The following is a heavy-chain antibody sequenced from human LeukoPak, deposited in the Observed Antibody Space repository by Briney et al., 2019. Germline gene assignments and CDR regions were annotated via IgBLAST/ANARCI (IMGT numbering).Heavy chain of an antibody. V-gene: IGHV1-46*01. J-gene: IGHJ6*03. CDR3: ARDQKPAHPGYYYYMDV. Sequence: ASVKVSCKASGYTFTSYYMHWVRQAPGQGLEWMGIINPSGGSTSYAQKFQGRVTTTRDMSTSTVYMELSSLRSEDTAVYYCARDQKPAHPGYYYYMDVWGKGTTVTVSS. CDR1: GYTFTSYY. D-gene: IGHD6-6*01. CDR2: INPSGGST.